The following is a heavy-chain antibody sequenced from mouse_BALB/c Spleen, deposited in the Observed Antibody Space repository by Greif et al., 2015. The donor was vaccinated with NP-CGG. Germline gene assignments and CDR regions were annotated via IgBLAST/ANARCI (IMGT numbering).Heavy chain of an antibody. Sequence: VQLQQSGAELAKPGASVKMSCKASGYTFTSYWMHWVKQRPGQGLEWIGYINPSTGYTEYNQKFKDKATLTADKSSSTAYMQLSSLTSEDSAVYYCARWVYYFDYWGQGTTLTVSS. V-gene: IGHV1-7*01. J-gene: IGHJ2*01. CDR2: INPSTGYT. CDR1: GYTFTSYW. CDR3: ARWVYYFDY.